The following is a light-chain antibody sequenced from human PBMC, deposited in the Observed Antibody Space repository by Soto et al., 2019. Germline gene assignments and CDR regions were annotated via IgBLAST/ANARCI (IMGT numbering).Light chain of an antibody. Sequence: EIVLTQSPGTLSLSPGERATLSCRASQSVSSSYLAWYQRKPGKAPRLLIYDASSRATGIPDRFSGSGSGTDFTLTISRLEPEDFAVYYCQQYGTSPYTFGQGTKLEIK. CDR2: DAS. CDR3: QQYGTSPYT. V-gene: IGKV3-20*01. J-gene: IGKJ2*01. CDR1: QSVSSSY.